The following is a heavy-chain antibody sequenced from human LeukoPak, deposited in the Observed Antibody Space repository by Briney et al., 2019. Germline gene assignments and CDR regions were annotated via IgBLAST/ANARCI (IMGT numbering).Heavy chain of an antibody. CDR1: GFTISDYW. D-gene: IGHD3-16*01. CDR3: VRDGGTDWYDP. J-gene: IGHJ5*02. Sequence: PGGSLRLSCAASGFTISDYWMTWVRQAPGKGLEWVANIKQDGSEKTYVDSVKGRFTISRDNAKNSIFLQMNSLRVEDMAIYYCVRDGGTDWYDPWGQGTLVSVSP. CDR2: IKQDGSEK. V-gene: IGHV3-7*01.